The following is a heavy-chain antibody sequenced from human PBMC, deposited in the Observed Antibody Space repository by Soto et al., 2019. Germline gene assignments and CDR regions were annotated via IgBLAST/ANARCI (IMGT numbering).Heavy chain of an antibody. Sequence: PVGSLRLSCAASGFTFSSYGMHWVRQAPGKGLEWVAVIWYDGSNKYYEDSVKGRFTISRDNSKNTLYLQMNSLRAEDTAVYYCARDPGYRSSLIYGMDVWGQGTTVTVSS. CDR2: IWYDGSNK. CDR1: GFTFSSYG. D-gene: IGHD6-13*01. CDR3: ARDPGYRSSLIYGMDV. J-gene: IGHJ6*02. V-gene: IGHV3-33*01.